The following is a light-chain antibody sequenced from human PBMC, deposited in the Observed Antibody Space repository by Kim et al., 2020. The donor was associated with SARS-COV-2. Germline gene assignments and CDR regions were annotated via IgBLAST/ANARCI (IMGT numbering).Light chain of an antibody. CDR3: SSYTGSNNLV. J-gene: IGLJ2*01. V-gene: IGLV2-8*01. CDR1: SRDVGGYNY. CDR2: EVS. Sequence: SVTSSCTGPSRDVGGYNYVSWYQQHPGKAPKLMIYEVSKRPSGVPDRFSGSKSGNTASLTVSGLQAEDEADYYCSSYTGSNNLVFGGGTQLTVL.